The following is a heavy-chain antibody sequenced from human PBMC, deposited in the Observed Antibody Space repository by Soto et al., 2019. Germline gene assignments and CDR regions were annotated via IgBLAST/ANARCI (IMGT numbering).Heavy chain of an antibody. V-gene: IGHV3-48*03. Sequence: HRGSLGVWCAASGLTVSSSVMNWFRKAPGKGLEWVSYISSSGSTIYYADSVKGRFTISRDNAKNSLHLEMNSLRSEDTAVYYCARVSPVLKVFSGPAYYYYGLDVFGQGTLVTVSS. J-gene: IGHJ6*02. CDR2: ISSSGSTI. CDR3: ARVSPVLKVFSGPAYYYYGLDV. CDR1: GLTVSSSV. D-gene: IGHD2-8*01.